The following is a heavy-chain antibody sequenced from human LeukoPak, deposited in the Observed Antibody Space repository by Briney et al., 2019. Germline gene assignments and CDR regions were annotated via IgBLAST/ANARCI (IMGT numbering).Heavy chain of an antibody. CDR2: IYESGST. D-gene: IGHD2-15*01. V-gene: IGHV4-34*01. J-gene: IGHJ4*02. CDR1: GESLNSYY. Sequence: PSETLSLTCAVYGESLNSYYWSWIRQPPGKWLEWIGEIYESGSTEYNPSLRSRVTISMVPSKQQFSLSLTSVTAADTAVYYCARGAWATRLGSWGLGTPVIVSS. CDR3: ARGAWATRLGS.